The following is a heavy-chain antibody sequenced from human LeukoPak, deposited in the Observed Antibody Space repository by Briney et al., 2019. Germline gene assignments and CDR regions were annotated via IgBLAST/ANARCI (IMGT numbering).Heavy chain of an antibody. D-gene: IGHD5-24*01. CDR2: IHPHGIF. J-gene: IGHJ4*02. CDR3: ARGRDRSKAGDH. V-gene: IGHV4-34*01. Sequence: PSETLSLTCAVYGGSCDDYYCSWIRQPPGKGLEWIGEIHPHGIFYYNSSLTSRVAISIDTSKSQFPLRLTSVTAADTAFYYCARGRDRSKAGDHWGQGSLITVSS. CDR1: GGSCDDYY.